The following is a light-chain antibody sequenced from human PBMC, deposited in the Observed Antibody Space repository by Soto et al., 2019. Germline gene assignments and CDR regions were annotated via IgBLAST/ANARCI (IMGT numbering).Light chain of an antibody. Sequence: QSALAQPRSVSGSPGQSVTISCTGTSSDVGGYNYVSWYQQHPGKAPKLMIYDVSKRPSGVPDRFSGSKSGNTASLTISGLQAEDEADYYCQSYDSGLSGSEVFGTGTKVTVL. J-gene: IGLJ1*01. CDR3: QSYDSGLSGSEV. V-gene: IGLV2-11*01. CDR2: DVS. CDR1: SSDVGGYNY.